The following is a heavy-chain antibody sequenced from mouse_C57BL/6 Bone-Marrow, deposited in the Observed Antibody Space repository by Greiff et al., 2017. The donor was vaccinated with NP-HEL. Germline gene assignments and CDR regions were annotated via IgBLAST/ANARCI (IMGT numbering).Heavy chain of an antibody. CDR3: ARRGDYYGYDESAMDY. Sequence: QVQLKQPGAELVMPGASVKLSCKASGYTFTSYWMHWVKQRPGQGLEWIGEIDPSDSYTNYNQKFKGKSTLTVDKSSSTAYMQLSSLTSEDSAVYYCARRGDYYGYDESAMDYWGQGTSVTVSS. CDR2: IDPSDSYT. J-gene: IGHJ4*01. CDR1: GYTFTSYW. D-gene: IGHD2-2*01. V-gene: IGHV1-69*01.